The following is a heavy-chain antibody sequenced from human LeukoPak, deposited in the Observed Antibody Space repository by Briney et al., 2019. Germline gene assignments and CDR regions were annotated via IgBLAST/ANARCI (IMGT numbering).Heavy chain of an antibody. CDR2: ISYDGRNK. CDR3: AKGPLRGTAAAIDY. D-gene: IGHD2-2*01. CDR1: GFTFNNYG. J-gene: IGHJ4*02. V-gene: IGHV3-30*18. Sequence: GGSLRLSCAASGFTFNNYGMHWVRQAPGKGLEWVAVISYDGRNKHYPDSVKGRFTISRDISTDTLWLQMDSLRTEDTAVYYCAKGPLRGTAAAIDYWGQGTLLTVSS.